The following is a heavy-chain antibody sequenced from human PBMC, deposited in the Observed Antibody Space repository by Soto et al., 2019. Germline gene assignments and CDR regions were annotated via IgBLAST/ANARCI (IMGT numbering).Heavy chain of an antibody. D-gene: IGHD6-6*01. CDR2: IRSKAYGGTT. J-gene: IGHJ4*02. CDR1: GFTFGDYA. CDR3: TRDPPYSYSSSSYYFDY. Sequence: KSGGSLRLSCTASGFTFGDYAMSWFRQAPGKGLEWVGFIRSKAYGGTTEYAASVKGRFTISRDDSKSIAYLQMNSLKTEDTAVYYCTRDPPYSYSSSSYYFDYWGQGTLVTVSS. V-gene: IGHV3-49*05.